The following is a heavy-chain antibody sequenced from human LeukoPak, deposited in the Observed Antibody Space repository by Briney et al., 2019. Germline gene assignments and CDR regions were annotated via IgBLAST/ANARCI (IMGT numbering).Heavy chain of an antibody. V-gene: IGHV1-2*02. J-gene: IGHJ4*02. CDR1: GYTFTDYF. D-gene: IGHD7-27*01. CDR2: INPKKGDT. Sequence: ASVKVSCKASGYTFTDYFIHWLRQAPGQGLEWMGWINPKKGDTRSAQKFEGRVTMTRDTSIGTVYMELSGLNSDDTAIYFCAGGPRTGDFDYWGQGSLVTVST. CDR3: AGGPRTGDFDY.